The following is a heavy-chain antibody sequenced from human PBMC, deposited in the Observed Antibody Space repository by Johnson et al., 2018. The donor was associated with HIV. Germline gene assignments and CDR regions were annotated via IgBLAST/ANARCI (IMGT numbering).Heavy chain of an antibody. CDR3: ARVSRAYDSSGYYYPNDAFDI. CDR1: GFTFSNAW. V-gene: IGHV3-23*04. CDR2: ISGGGGST. J-gene: IGHJ3*02. D-gene: IGHD3-22*01. Sequence: VQLVESGGGVVQPGRSLRLSCAASGFTFSNAWMSWVRQAPGKGLEWVSGISGGGGSTYYADSVKGRFTISRDNSKNTLYVQMNSLRAEDTALYYCARVSRAYDSSGYYYPNDAFDIWGQGTMVTVSS.